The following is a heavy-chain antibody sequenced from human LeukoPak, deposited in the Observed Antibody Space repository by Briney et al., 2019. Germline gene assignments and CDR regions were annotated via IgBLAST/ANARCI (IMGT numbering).Heavy chain of an antibody. J-gene: IGHJ5*02. CDR3: ALGAAGTGWFDP. V-gene: IGHV4-39*01. CDR1: GGSISSSSYY. D-gene: IGHD6-13*01. Sequence: PSETLSLTCTVSGGSISSSSYYWGWIRQPPGKGLEWIGSIYYSGSTYYNPSLKSRVTISVDTSKNQFSLKLRSVTAADTAVYYCALGAAGTGWFDPWGQGTLVTVSS. CDR2: IYYSGST.